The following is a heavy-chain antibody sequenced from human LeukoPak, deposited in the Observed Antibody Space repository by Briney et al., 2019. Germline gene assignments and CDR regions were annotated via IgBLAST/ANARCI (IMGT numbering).Heavy chain of an antibody. J-gene: IGHJ3*02. CDR3: AREWVVVPNDAFDI. V-gene: IGHV3-21*01. CDR2: ISSTKTYI. CDR1: GFTFSSYT. D-gene: IGHD2-21*01. Sequence: GGSLRLSCAVSGFTFSSYTMHWVRQAPGKGLEWVSSISSTKTYIYYADSVKGRFTISRDNAKNSLYLQMNSLRAEDTAMYYCAREWVVVPNDAFDIWGQGTMVTVPS.